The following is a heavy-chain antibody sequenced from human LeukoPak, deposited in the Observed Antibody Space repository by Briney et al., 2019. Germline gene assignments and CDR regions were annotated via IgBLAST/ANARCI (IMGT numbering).Heavy chain of an antibody. J-gene: IGHJ3*02. CDR3: ARDERTAAGTVSGAFDI. Sequence: SETLSLTCTVSGGSISSANYYWSWIRQPPGKGLEWIGYIYYSGSTYYNPSLKSRVTISVDTSKNQFSLKLSSVTAADTAVYYCARDERTAAGTVSGAFDIWGQGTMVTVSS. CDR1: GGSISSANYY. CDR2: IYYSGST. V-gene: IGHV4-30-4*01. D-gene: IGHD6-13*01.